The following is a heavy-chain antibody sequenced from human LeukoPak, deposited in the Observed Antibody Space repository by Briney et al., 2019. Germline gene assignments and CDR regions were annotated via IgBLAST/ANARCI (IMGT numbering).Heavy chain of an antibody. CDR3: ARDHAYAFDI. V-gene: IGHV3-48*01. J-gene: IGHJ3*02. D-gene: IGHD2-2*01. CDR2: IGSAI. CDR1: GFTFSDFS. Sequence: GGSLRLFCVASGFTFSDFSLNWGRQAPGKWLEWISYIGSAIYYADSVKGRFTISRDNAKNSLYLQMNSLRAEDTAVYYCARDHAYAFDIWGQGTLVTVSS.